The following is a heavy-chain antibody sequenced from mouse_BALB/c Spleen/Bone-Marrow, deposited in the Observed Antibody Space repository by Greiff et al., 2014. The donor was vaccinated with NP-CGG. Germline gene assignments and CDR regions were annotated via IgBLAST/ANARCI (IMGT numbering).Heavy chain of an antibody. CDR3: ARDRRYDLAWFAY. J-gene: IGHJ3*01. CDR1: GFTFTDYY. Sequence: EVKLMESGGGLVQPGGSLRLSCATSGFTFTDYYMSWVRQPPGKALEWLGFIRNKANGYTTEYSASVKGRFTISRDNSQSILYLQMNPLRAEDSATYYCARDRRYDLAWFAYWGQGTLVTVSA. D-gene: IGHD2-14*01. V-gene: IGHV7-3*02. CDR2: IRNKANGYTT.